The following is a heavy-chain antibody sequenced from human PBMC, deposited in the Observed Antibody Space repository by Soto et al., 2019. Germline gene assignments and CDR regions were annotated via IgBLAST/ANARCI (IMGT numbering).Heavy chain of an antibody. D-gene: IGHD3-9*01. CDR2: IYYSGST. J-gene: IGHJ3*02. CDR1: GGSISSYY. Sequence: TLSLTCTVSGGSISSYYWSWIRQPPGKGLEWIGYIYYSGSTNYNPSLKSRVTISVDTSKNQFSLKLSSVTAADTAVYYCARASYFTDDAFDIWGQGTMVTVSS. CDR3: ARASYFTDDAFDI. V-gene: IGHV4-59*01.